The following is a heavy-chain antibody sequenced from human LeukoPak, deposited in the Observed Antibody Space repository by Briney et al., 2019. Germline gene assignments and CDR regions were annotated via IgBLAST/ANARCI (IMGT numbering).Heavy chain of an antibody. D-gene: IGHD3-10*01. CDR1: GGSFSGYD. J-gene: IGHJ4*02. Sequence: SETLSLTCAVYGGSFSGYDWSWIRQPPGKGLEWIGEINHSGSTNYNPSLKSRVTISVDTSKNQFSLKLSSVTAADTAVYYCARKGLLWFGELPFFDYWGQGTLVTVSS. V-gene: IGHV4-34*01. CDR3: ARKGLLWFGELPFFDY. CDR2: INHSGST.